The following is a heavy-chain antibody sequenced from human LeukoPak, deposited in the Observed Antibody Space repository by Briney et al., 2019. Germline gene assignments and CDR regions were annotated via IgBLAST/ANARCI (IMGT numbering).Heavy chain of an antibody. J-gene: IGHJ4*02. CDR3: ARGPNYYDSSGYYSFLDY. Sequence: ASVKVSCKASGYTFTSYDINWVRQATGQGLEWMGWMNPNSGNTGYAQKFQGRVTITRNTSISTAYMELSSLGSEDTAVYYCARGPNYYDSSGYYSFLDYWGQGTLVTVSS. CDR1: GYTFTSYD. CDR2: MNPNSGNT. V-gene: IGHV1-8*03. D-gene: IGHD3-22*01.